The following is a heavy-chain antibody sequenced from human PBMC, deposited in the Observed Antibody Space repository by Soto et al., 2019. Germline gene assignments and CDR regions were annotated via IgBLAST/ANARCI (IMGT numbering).Heavy chain of an antibody. CDR1: GGTFSSYA. V-gene: IGHV1-69*01. J-gene: IGHJ3*02. Sequence: QVQLVQSGAEVKKPRSSVKVSCKASGGTFSSYAITWVRQAPGQGLERMGGIIPIFGTANYAQKFQSRVKITAGESTRPAYMELRSLRAEDTAVYYCARDSPGPIVGFTWVDAFDIWGQGTMVTVSS. CDR2: IIPIFGTA. D-gene: IGHD1-26*01. CDR3: ARDSPGPIVGFTWVDAFDI.